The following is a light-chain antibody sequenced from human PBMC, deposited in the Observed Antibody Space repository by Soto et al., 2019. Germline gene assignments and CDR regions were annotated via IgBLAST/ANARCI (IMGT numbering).Light chain of an antibody. Sequence: DIQMTQSPSTLSASVGDRVSITCRASQSISSWLAWYQQKPGRAPKLLISKASTLESGVPSRFSGSGSGTDFTLTIRDVQPDDFAIYYCQQYNSYRAFGQGTRLEIK. CDR2: KAS. CDR1: QSISSW. J-gene: IGKJ5*01. CDR3: QQYNSYRA. V-gene: IGKV1-5*03.